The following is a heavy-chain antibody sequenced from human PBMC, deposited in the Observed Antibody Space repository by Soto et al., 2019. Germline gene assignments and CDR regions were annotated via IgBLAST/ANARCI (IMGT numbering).Heavy chain of an antibody. CDR3: ARDRSLLGYCSGGSCYSGYYYYGMDG. CDR2: ISWNSGSI. D-gene: IGHD2-15*01. V-gene: IGHV3-9*01. CDR1: GFTFDDYA. J-gene: IGHJ6*02. Sequence: GGSLRLSCAASGFTFDDYAMHWVRQAPGKGLEWVSGISWNSGSIGYADSVKGRFTISRDNAKNSLYLQMNSLRDEDTAVYYCARDRSLLGYCSGGSCYSGYYYYGMDGWGQGTTVTVSS.